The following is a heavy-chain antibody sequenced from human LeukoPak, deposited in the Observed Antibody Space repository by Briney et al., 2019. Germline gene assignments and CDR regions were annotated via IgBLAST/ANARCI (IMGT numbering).Heavy chain of an antibody. CDR3: ARDHSSWEVPSDY. Sequence: GGSLRLSCAASGFSFNTYWMHWVRQVPGKGLVWVSGMNTDGSDRSYADSVKGRFTISRDNAKTTLYLQMNSLRAEDTAVYYCARDHSSWEVPSDYWGQGTLVTVSS. CDR2: MNTDGSDR. D-gene: IGHD6-13*01. V-gene: IGHV3-74*01. CDR1: GFSFNTYW. J-gene: IGHJ4*02.